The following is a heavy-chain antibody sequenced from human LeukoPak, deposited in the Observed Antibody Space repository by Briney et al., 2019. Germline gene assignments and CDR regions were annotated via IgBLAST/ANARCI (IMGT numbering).Heavy chain of an antibody. D-gene: IGHD6-13*01. Sequence: ASVKVSCKASGYTFTGYYMHWVRQAPGQGLEWMGWINPNSGGTNFAQKFQDRVTMTRDTSITTTYMELSRLRSDDTAVYYCARGEQLVRYYFDYWGQGTLVTVSS. CDR1: GYTFTGYY. J-gene: IGHJ4*02. V-gene: IGHV1-2*02. CDR2: INPNSGGT. CDR3: ARGEQLVRYYFDY.